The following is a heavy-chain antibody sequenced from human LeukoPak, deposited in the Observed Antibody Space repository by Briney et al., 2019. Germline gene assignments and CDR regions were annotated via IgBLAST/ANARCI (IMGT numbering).Heavy chain of an antibody. D-gene: IGHD6-6*01. Sequence: GASVKVSCKASGGTFSSYAISWVRQAPGQGLEWMGRIIPILGIANYAQKFQGRVTITADKSTSTAYMELSSLRSEDTAVYYCARVGLGSSSYPDYWGQGTLVTVSS. CDR1: GGTFSSYA. V-gene: IGHV1-69*04. CDR3: ARVGLGSSSYPDY. CDR2: IIPILGIA. J-gene: IGHJ4*02.